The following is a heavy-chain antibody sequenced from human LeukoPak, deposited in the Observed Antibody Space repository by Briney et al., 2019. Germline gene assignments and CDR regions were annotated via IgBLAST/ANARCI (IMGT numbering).Heavy chain of an antibody. Sequence: AGGTLRLSCAASGFTFSIDSMNWVRQAPGKGLEWVSSISSSSSYMYYADSVKGRFTISRDNAKNSLYLQMNSLRAEDTAVYYCARDGYGSGSYYHYYFDYWGQGTLVTVSS. D-gene: IGHD3-10*01. CDR3: ARDGYGSGSYYHYYFDY. V-gene: IGHV3-21*01. CDR1: GFTFSIDS. CDR2: ISSSSSYM. J-gene: IGHJ4*02.